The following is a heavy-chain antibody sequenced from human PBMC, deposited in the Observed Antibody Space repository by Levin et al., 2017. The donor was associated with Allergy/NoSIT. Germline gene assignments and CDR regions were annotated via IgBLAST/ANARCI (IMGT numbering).Heavy chain of an antibody. CDR1: GGSVSGYY. CDR2: INQSGTT. CDR3: ARGQRSDYYDASGFYYVFDH. J-gene: IGHJ4*02. V-gene: IGHV4-34*01. Sequence: GSLRLSCAVYGGSVSGYYWSWIRQPPGKGLEWIGEINQSGTTNYNPSIKSRVTMSIDTSTDQFSLRLSSVTAADTAVYYCARGQRSDYYDASGFYYVFDHWGQGTLVTVSS. D-gene: IGHD3-22*01.